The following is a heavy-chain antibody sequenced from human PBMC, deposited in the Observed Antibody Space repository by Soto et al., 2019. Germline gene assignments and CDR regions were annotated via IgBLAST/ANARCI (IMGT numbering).Heavy chain of an antibody. CDR3: ARGLEDSSGYSNHFDY. V-gene: IGHV1-69*13. D-gene: IGHD3-22*01. CDR2: IIPIFGTA. CDR1: GGTFSSYA. J-gene: IGHJ4*02. Sequence: SVKVSCKASGGTFSSYAISWVRQAPGQGLEWMGGIIPIFGTADYAQKFQGRVAITADASTSTAYMELRSLRSDDTAVYYCARGLEDSSGYSNHFDYWGQGTLVTVSS.